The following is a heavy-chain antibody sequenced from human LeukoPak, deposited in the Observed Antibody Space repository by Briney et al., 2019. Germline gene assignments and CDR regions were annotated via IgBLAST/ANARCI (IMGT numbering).Heavy chain of an antibody. J-gene: IGHJ4*02. Sequence: SETLSLTCTVSGGSISSGGYYWSWIRQHPGKGLEWIGYIYYSGSTYYNPSLKSRVTMSVDTSKNQFSLKLSSVTAADTAVYYCARAGVGNTAAFDYWGQGTLVTVSS. V-gene: IGHV4-31*03. CDR3: ARAGVGNTAAFDY. CDR2: IYYSGST. D-gene: IGHD1-26*01. CDR1: GGSISSGGYY.